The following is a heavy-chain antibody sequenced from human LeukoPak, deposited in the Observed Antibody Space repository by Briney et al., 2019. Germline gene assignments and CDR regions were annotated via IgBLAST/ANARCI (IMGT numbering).Heavy chain of an antibody. CDR1: GGSFSGYY. CDR2: INSSGSI. Sequence: SETLSLTCAVYGGSFSGYYWSWTRQPPGKGPEWIGEINSSGSINYNPSLKSRVTISVDTSKNQFSLKLSSVTAADTAVYYCARERRPTYYDFWSGYYIWGQGTLVTVSS. V-gene: IGHV4-34*01. J-gene: IGHJ4*02. CDR3: ARERRPTYYDFWSGYYI. D-gene: IGHD3-3*01.